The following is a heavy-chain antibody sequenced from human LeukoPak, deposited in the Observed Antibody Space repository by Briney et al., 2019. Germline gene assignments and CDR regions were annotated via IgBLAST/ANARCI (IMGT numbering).Heavy chain of an antibody. CDR3: ARESIAVYDY. CDR1: RFTFSSYS. J-gene: IGHJ4*02. Sequence: GGSLRLSCAASRFTFSSYSMNWVRQAPGKGLEWVSYISSSSSSIYYADSVKGRFTISRDNAKNSLYLQMNSLRAEDTAVYYCARESIAVYDYWGQGTLVTVSS. D-gene: IGHD6-19*01. V-gene: IGHV3-48*01. CDR2: ISSSSSSI.